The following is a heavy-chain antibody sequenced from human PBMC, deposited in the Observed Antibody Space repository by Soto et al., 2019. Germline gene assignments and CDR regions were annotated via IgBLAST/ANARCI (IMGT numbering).Heavy chain of an antibody. CDR1: GGSFSGYY. V-gene: IGHV4-34*01. CDR3: AREPDL. Sequence: QVHLQQWGAGLLKPSETLSLTCTVYGGSFSGYYWSWIRQPPGKGLEWIGEINHSGGTNYNPSLKSRVTISVDTSKTRFSLRLTSVTAADTAVYYCAREPDLWGQGTLVTVSS. D-gene: IGHD3-3*01. J-gene: IGHJ4*02. CDR2: INHSGGT.